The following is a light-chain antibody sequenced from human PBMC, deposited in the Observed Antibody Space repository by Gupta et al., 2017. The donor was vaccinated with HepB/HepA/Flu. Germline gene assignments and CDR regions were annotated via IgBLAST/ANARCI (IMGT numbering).Light chain of an antibody. CDR1: QSSSSY. CDR3: QQGFSPPLT. CDR2: SAS. Sequence: DMQMTQPPTSLSASVGESVTITCRASQSSSSYLNWYQQNPGKAPKFLIHSASSLQSGVPTRVSGGGSGTDFTLTISSLQPEDFATHYCQQGFSPPLTFGQGTKVEIK. J-gene: IGKJ1*01. V-gene: IGKV1-39*01.